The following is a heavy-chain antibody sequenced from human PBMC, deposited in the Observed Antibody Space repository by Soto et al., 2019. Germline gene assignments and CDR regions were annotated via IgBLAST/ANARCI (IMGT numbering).Heavy chain of an antibody. CDR1: GFSLSTIGVG. CDR3: AHRGYSSDAFDI. Sequence: QITLKESGPTLVKPTQTLTLTCTFSGFSLSTIGVGVGWIRQPPGKALEWLALIYWDDDKRYSPSLKSRLTITKDTSKHQVVLTMTNMDPVDTATYYCAHRGYSSDAFDIWGQGTMVTVSS. J-gene: IGHJ3*02. V-gene: IGHV2-5*02. D-gene: IGHD4-4*01. CDR2: IYWDDDK.